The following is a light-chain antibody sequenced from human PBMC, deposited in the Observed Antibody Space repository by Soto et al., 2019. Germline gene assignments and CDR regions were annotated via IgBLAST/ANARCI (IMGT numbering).Light chain of an antibody. V-gene: IGLV2-14*01. CDR1: SSNVGGYDY. Sequence: QSVLTQPASVSGSPGQSITISCTGSSSNVGGYDYVSWYQQHPGNAPKLMIYEVTNRPSGVSDRFSGPKSGNTASLTISGLQAEDEADYYCNSYTGDTSSYAFGTGTKVTVL. J-gene: IGLJ1*01. CDR3: NSYTGDTSSYA. CDR2: EVT.